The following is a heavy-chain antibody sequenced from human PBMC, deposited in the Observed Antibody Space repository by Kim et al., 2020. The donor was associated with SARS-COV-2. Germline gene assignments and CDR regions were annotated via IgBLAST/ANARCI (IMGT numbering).Heavy chain of an antibody. CDR3: ARDRIPSAGTRSHFDS. V-gene: IGHV3-30*07. D-gene: IGHD6-13*01. J-gene: IGHJ4*02. Sequence: ESVRGRFSISRDNSKSTVYLQMSRLRVDDTAVYFCARDRIPSAGTRSHFDSWGQGTLVTVSP.